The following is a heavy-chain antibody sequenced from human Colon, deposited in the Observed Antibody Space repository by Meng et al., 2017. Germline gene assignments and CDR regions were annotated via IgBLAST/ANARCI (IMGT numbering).Heavy chain of an antibody. CDR1: GFTISSYT. J-gene: IGHJ4*02. CDR3: ATKAVAGIDDFDY. D-gene: IGHD6-19*01. V-gene: IGHV3-30*01. CDR2: ISYDGSNK. Sequence: QEQRVESVRALVQPGSSLTLSWAASGFTISSYTMHWVRQAPGKGLEWMAVISYDGSNKYYADSVKGRFTISRDNSKNTLYLQMNSLRDEDTAVYYCATKAVAGIDDFDYWGQGTLVTVSS.